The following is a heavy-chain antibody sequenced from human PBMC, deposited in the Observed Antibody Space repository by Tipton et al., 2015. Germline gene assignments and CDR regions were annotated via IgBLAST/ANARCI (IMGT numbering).Heavy chain of an antibody. V-gene: IGHV4-39*07. CDR3: ASFNCGGDCYSYRGWFDP. Sequence: TLSLTCTVSGGSLSRSDDYWGWIRQPPGKGLEWIGNIDHSGSTYYNPSLKSRVTISVDTSKNQFSLRLSSVTAADTAVYYCASFNCGGDCYSYRGWFDPWGQGTLVTVSS. CDR1: GGSLSRSDDY. J-gene: IGHJ5*02. CDR2: IDHSGST. D-gene: IGHD2-21*02.